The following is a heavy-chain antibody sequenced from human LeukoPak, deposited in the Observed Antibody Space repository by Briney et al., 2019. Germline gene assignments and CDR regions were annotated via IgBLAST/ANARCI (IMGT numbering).Heavy chain of an antibody. D-gene: IGHD3/OR15-3a*01. CDR1: GGSISSSSYY. Sequence: SETLSLTCTVSGGSISSSSYYWGWIRQPPGKGLEWIGSIYYSGSTYYNPSLKSRVTISVDTSKNQFSLKLSSVTAADTAVYYCARGRDDFWSTYYYYMDVWGKGTTVTVSS. CDR2: IYYSGST. V-gene: IGHV4-39*07. CDR3: ARGRDDFWSTYYYYMDV. J-gene: IGHJ6*03.